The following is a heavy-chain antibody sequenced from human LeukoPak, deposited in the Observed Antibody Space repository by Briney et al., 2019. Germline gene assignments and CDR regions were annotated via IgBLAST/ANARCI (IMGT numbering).Heavy chain of an antibody. Sequence: SVKVSCKASGFTFTSSAMQWARQARGQRLEWIGWIVVGSGNTSYAQKFQERVTITRDMSTSTAYMELSSLRSEDTAVYYCAADPGRYYGSGSHYYYYYMDVWGKGTTVTVSS. CDR3: AADPGRYYGSGSHYYYYYMDV. D-gene: IGHD3-10*01. CDR2: IVVGSGNT. J-gene: IGHJ6*03. CDR1: GFTFTSSA. V-gene: IGHV1-58*02.